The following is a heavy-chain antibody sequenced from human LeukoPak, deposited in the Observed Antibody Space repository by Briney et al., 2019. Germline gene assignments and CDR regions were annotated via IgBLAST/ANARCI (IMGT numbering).Heavy chain of an antibody. CDR2: ISYDGSNK. D-gene: IGHD3-22*01. CDR3: ATGLYYDSSGYYFDY. Sequence: PGRSLRLTCAASGFTFSSYGMHWLRQAPGKGLEWVAVISYDGSNKYYADSVKGRFTISRDNSKNTLYLQMNSLRAEDTAVYYCATGLYYDSSGYYFDYWGQGTLVTVSS. CDR1: GFTFSSYG. V-gene: IGHV3-30*03. J-gene: IGHJ4*02.